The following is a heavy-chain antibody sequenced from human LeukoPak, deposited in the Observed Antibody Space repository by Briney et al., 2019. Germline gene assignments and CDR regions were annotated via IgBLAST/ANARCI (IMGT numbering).Heavy chain of an antibody. CDR1: GFTFSNYV. J-gene: IGHJ4*02. V-gene: IGHV3-30*02. Sequence: PGGSLRLSCAASGFTFSNYVMHWVRQAPGKGLEWVAVIWYDGSDTYYADSVKGRFTISRDNSKNTLYLQMNSLRAEDTAVYYCAKDPLWFGEAPEYYFDYWGQGTLVTVSS. CDR3: AKDPLWFGEAPEYYFDY. D-gene: IGHD3-10*01. CDR2: IWYDGSDT.